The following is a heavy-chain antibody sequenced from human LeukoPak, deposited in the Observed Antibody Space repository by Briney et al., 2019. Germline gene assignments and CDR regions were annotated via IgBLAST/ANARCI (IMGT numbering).Heavy chain of an antibody. CDR1: GGSISSYY. CDR3: ARLSRPTPWLIFDY. V-gene: IGHV4-4*09. Sequence: SETLSLTCTVSGGSISSYYWSWIRQPPGKGLEWIGNIYTSGSTNYNPSLESRVTISVDTSKNQFSLKLSSVTAADTAVYYCARLSRPTPWLIFDYWGQGTLVTVSS. CDR2: IYTSGST. D-gene: IGHD3-22*01. J-gene: IGHJ4*02.